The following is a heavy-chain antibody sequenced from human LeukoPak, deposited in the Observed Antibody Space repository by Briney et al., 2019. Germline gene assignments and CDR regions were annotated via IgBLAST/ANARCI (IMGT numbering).Heavy chain of an antibody. J-gene: IGHJ5*02. CDR1: GGTFSSYA. CDR2: IIPIFGTA. D-gene: IGHD6-13*01. Sequence: SVTVSCKASGGTFSSYAISWVRQAPGQGLEWMGGIIPIFGTANYAQKFQGRVTITADESTSTAYMELSSLRSEDTAVYYCAQNEGIASNWFDPWGQGTLVTVSS. V-gene: IGHV1-69*13. CDR3: AQNEGIASNWFDP.